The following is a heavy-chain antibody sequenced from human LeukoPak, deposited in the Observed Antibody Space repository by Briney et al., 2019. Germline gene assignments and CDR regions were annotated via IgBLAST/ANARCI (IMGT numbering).Heavy chain of an antibody. Sequence: SETLSLTCSVSGGSISNSSYYWAWIRKPPGKGLEWLGSIYYSGSTFYNSSLKSRVTISVDTSKNQFSLKLSSVTAADTAVYYCASAGRGYSYGWDDYYGMDVWGQGTTVTVSS. J-gene: IGHJ6*02. D-gene: IGHD5-18*01. CDR2: IYYSGST. V-gene: IGHV4-39*01. CDR3: ASAGRGYSYGWDDYYGMDV. CDR1: GGSISNSSYY.